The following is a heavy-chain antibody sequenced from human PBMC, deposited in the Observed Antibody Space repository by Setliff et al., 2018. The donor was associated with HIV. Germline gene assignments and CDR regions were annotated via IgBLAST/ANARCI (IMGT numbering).Heavy chain of an antibody. D-gene: IGHD1-26*01. CDR2: VYHSGST. J-gene: IGHJ4*02. CDR3: ARLRSELGVFDY. Sequence: LSLTCTVSGGSISSDYWGWIRQPPGKGLEWIGYVYHSGSTNYNPSLKSRVTISVDTSKNQFSMKLRSVTAADTAVYYCARLRSELGVFDYWVQGTLVTVSS. V-gene: IGHV4-59*08. CDR1: GGSISSDY.